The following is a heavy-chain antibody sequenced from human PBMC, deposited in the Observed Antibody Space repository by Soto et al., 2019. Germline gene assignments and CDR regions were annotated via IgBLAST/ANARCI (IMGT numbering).Heavy chain of an antibody. CDR2: IVPLLGTV. Sequence: QAQLVQSGPEVREPGSSVTVSCKASGATLSNYAISWVRQAPGQGLQWMGGIVPLLGTVNYAQWIQGGVTISADKNTNTAYLELRSPKSEYTAVYFCARGASACRSDYVGYWGQGTVVTVAS. CDR1: GATLSNYA. V-gene: IGHV1-69*06. D-gene: IGHD4-17*01. CDR3: ARGASACRSDYVGY. J-gene: IGHJ1*01.